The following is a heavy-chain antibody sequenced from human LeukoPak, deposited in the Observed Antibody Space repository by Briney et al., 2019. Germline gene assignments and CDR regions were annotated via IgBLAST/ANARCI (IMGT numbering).Heavy chain of an antibody. Sequence: GGSLRLSCAASGFTFSSYSMNWVRQAPGKGLEWVSSISSSSSYIYYADSVKGRFTISRDNSKNTLYLQMNSLRAEDTAVYYCAKEQFTDGVGFDYWGQGTLVTVSS. CDR3: AKEQFTDGVGFDY. CDR2: ISSSSSYI. J-gene: IGHJ4*02. CDR1: GFTFSSYS. D-gene: IGHD4-17*01. V-gene: IGHV3-21*04.